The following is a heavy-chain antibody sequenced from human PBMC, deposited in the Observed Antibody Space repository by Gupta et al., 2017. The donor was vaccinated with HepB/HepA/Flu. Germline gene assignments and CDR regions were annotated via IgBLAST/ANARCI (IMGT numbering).Heavy chain of an antibody. Sequence: EVQLVESGGGLVQPGGSLGLSCAASGFALSQYWMHWVRQAPGKGLVWVAHSSGDGTTTRYADSVKGRMSISRDNAKNTLYLQMTTLRAEDTAVYYCVREMAFNSWGSGRYDALDMWGQGTLVTVS. J-gene: IGHJ3*02. V-gene: IGHV3-74*01. CDR1: GFALSQYW. CDR2: SSGDGTTT. CDR3: VREMAFNSWGSGRYDALDM. D-gene: IGHD3-16*01.